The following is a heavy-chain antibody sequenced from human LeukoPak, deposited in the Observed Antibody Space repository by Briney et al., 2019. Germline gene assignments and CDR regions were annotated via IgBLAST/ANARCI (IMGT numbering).Heavy chain of an antibody. CDR3: ARDSEYYYDSSGYYYEDYYYGMDV. CDR2: INPNSGGT. V-gene: IGHV1-2*02. CDR1: GYTFTGYY. Sequence: ASVKVSCKASGYTFTGYYMHWVRQAPGQELEWMGWINPNSGGTNYAQKFQGRVTMTRDTSISTAYMELSRLRSDDTAVYYCARDSEYYYDSSGYYYEDYYYGMDVWGQGTTVTVSS. D-gene: IGHD3-22*01. J-gene: IGHJ6*02.